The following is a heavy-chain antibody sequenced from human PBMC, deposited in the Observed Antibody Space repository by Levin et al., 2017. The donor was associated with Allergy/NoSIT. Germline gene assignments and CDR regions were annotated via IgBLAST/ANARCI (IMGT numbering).Heavy chain of an antibody. CDR2: IYLSGST. Sequence: LRLSCAVSGGSISSGGYSWSWIRQPPGKGLEWIGNIYLSGSTYYNPSLKSRVTISVDRSKNQFSLNLSSVTAADTAVYYSARVAGYSYGYYFDYWGQGTLVTVSS. CDR1: GGSISSGGYS. J-gene: IGHJ4*02. D-gene: IGHD5-18*01. V-gene: IGHV4-30-2*01. CDR3: ARVAGYSYGYYFDY.